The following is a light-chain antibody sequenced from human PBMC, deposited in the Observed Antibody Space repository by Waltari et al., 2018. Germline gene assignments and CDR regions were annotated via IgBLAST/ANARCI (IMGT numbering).Light chain of an antibody. J-gene: IGKJ1*01. CDR1: QSLLHSNGNTY. CDR3: MQGTHFPPT. Sequence: DVVMTQSPLSLPITPGQPASMTCRSSQSLLHSNGNTYLSWFLQKPGQPPRRLIYKVSNRDSGVPDRLSGSGAGTEFTLKISRVEAEDVGVYYCMQGTHFPPTFGQGTKVEIK. V-gene: IGKV2-30*02. CDR2: KVS.